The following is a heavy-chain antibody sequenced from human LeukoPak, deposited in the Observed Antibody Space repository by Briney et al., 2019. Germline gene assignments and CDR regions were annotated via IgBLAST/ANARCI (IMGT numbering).Heavy chain of an antibody. Sequence: ASVKVSCKASGYTFTGYYIHWVRQAPGQGLEWMGWINPNSGGTNYAQKFQGRVTMTRNTSISTAYMELSSLRSEDTAVYYCASVYYYDNSAYPSFDYWGQGTLVTVSS. CDR3: ASVYYYDNSAYPSFDY. V-gene: IGHV1-2*02. CDR1: GYTFTGYY. D-gene: IGHD3-22*01. J-gene: IGHJ4*02. CDR2: INPNSGGT.